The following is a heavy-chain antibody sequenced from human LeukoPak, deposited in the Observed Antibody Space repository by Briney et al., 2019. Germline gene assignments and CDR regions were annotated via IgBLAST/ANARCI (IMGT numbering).Heavy chain of an antibody. J-gene: IGHJ3*02. D-gene: IGHD3-22*01. CDR1: GYTFTGYY. CDR3: AGEDNSSGYRPFDI. CDR2: INPNNGGT. V-gene: IGHV1-2*06. Sequence: ASVKVSCKASGYTFTGYYIHWVRQAPGQGLEWMGRINPNNGGTNYAQRFQGRVTMTRDMSMSTAYMELSRLRSVDTAVYYCAGEDNSSGYRPFDIWGQGTMVTVPS.